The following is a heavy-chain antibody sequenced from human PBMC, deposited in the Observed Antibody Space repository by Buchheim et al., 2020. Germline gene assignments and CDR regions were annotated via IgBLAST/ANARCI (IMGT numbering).Heavy chain of an antibody. Sequence: EVQLVESGGGLVKPGGSLRLSCAASGFTFSSYSMNWVRQAPGKGLEWVSSISSSSSYIYYADSVKGRFTIPRDKAKNSLYPQMNSLRAEDTAVYYCARCIAPSYGMDVWGQGTT. CDR2: ISSSSSYI. D-gene: IGHD6-13*01. CDR3: ARCIAPSYGMDV. J-gene: IGHJ6*02. V-gene: IGHV3-21*01. CDR1: GFTFSSYS.